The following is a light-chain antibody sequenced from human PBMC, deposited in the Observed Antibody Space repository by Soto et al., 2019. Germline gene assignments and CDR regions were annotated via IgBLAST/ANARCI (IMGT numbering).Light chain of an antibody. J-gene: IGKJ2*02. CDR3: QQLNSYPRT. CDR1: QGIINY. V-gene: IGKV1-9*01. Sequence: QLTQSPSSLSASVGDRVTITCRASQGIINYLAWYQQKPGIAPKLLIYAASTLQSGVPSRFSGSGSGTDFTLTISSLQPEDFATYYCQQLNSYPRTFGPGTKLEIK. CDR2: AAS.